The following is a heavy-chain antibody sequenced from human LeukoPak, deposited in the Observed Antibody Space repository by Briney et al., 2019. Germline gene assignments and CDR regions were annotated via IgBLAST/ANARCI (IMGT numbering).Heavy chain of an antibody. D-gene: IGHD7-27*01. Sequence: SETLSLTCAVSGGSISSSSYYWDWIRQPPGKGLEWTASIYHTGSTSYSPSLKSRVTISADTSQNQFSLKLSSVTAADTAVYYCASRKLGNDYWGQGTLVTVSS. J-gene: IGHJ4*02. CDR3: ASRKLGNDY. CDR2: IYHTGST. CDR1: GGSISSSSYY. V-gene: IGHV4-39*07.